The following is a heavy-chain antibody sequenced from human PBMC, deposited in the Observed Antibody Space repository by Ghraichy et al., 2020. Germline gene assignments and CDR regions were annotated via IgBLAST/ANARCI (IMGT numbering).Heavy chain of an antibody. D-gene: IGHD3-22*01. CDR1: GFTFSSYS. Sequence: GGSLRLSCAASGFTFSSYSMNWVRQAPGKGLEWVSYISSSSTIYYADSVKGRFTISRDNAKNSLYLQMNSLRDEDTAVYYCASSSPYYYDSRNAFDIWGQGTMVTVSS. J-gene: IGHJ3*02. V-gene: IGHV3-48*02. CDR3: ASSSPYYYDSRNAFDI. CDR2: ISSSSTI.